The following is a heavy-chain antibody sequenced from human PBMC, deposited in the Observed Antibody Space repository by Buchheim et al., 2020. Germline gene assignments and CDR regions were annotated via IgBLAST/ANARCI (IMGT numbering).Heavy chain of an antibody. V-gene: IGHV3-33*01. D-gene: IGHD4-17*01. J-gene: IGHJ6*02. CDR2: IWYDGSNK. CDR1: GFTFSSYG. CDR3: ARDYGDKSYDYYGMDV. Sequence: QVQLVESGGGVVQPGRSLRLSCAASGFTFSSYGMHWVRQAPGKGLEWVAVIWYDGSNKYYADSVKGRFTISRDNSKNTLYLQMNSLRAEDTAVYYCARDYGDKSYDYYGMDVWGQGTT.